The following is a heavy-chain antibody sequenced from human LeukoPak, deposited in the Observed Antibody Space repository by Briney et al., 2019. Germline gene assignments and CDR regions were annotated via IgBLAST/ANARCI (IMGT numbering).Heavy chain of an antibody. V-gene: IGHV3-48*04. J-gene: IGHJ4*02. D-gene: IGHD5-18*01. CDR1: GITFSRYS. CDR2: ISSSGTI. CDR3: ASLGYSIFDY. Sequence: QPGGSLRLSCATSGITFSRYSMNWVRQAPGKGLEWLSYISSSGTIYYADSVEGRFTISRDNAKNSLYLQMNSLRAEDTAVYYCASLGYSIFDYWSQGTLVTVSS.